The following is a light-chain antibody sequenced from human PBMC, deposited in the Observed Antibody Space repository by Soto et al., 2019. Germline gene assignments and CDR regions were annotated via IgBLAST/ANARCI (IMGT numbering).Light chain of an antibody. Sequence: EIVLTQSPATLSFSPGERGTLSFISSESVTNYLAWYQQKHGQAPRLLIYDASNRATGIPARFSGSGSGTDFTLTISSLEPEDFAVYYCQQYDKWPFWTFGQGTKVDI. CDR2: DAS. CDR3: QQYDKWPFWT. CDR1: ESVTNY. J-gene: IGKJ1*01. V-gene: IGKV3-11*01.